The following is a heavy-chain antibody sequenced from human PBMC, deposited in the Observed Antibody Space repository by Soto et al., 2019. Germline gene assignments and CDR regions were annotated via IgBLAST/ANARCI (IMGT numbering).Heavy chain of an antibody. V-gene: IGHV1-69*13. Sequence: ASVKVSFKASGGTFSSYAISWVRQAPGQGLEWMGGIIPIFGTANYAQKFQGRVTITADESTSTAYMELSSLRSEDKAVYYCPRCRMVRASWFDPWGQGTLVTVS. D-gene: IGHD3-10*01. J-gene: IGHJ5*02. CDR2: IIPIFGTA. CDR3: PRCRMVRASWFDP. CDR1: GGTFSSYA.